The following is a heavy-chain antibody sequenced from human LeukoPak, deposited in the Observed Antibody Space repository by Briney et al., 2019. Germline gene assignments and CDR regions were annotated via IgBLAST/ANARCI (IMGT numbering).Heavy chain of an antibody. CDR3: TRSSEQQLVGDHSDP. Sequence: ASVKVSCKASGYTFTGYYMHWVRQAPGQGLEWMGWINPNSGGTNYAQKFQGWVTMTRDTSISTAYMELSRLRSDDTAVYYCTRSSEQQLVGDHSDPWGQGTLVTVSS. CDR2: INPNSGGT. D-gene: IGHD6-13*01. CDR1: GYTFTGYY. J-gene: IGHJ5*02. V-gene: IGHV1-2*04.